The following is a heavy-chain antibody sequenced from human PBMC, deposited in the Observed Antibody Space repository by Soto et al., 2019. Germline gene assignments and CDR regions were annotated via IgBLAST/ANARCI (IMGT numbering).Heavy chain of an antibody. D-gene: IGHD3-10*01. CDR3: TTTYGSGSEIDY. J-gene: IGHJ4*02. CDR1: GFTFSNAW. Sequence: GGSLRLSCAASGFTFSNAWMSWVRQAPGKGLEWVGRIKSKNEYGTTDYAATVKGRFTISRDDSKNTLYLQMNSLKTEDTAVYYCTTTYGSGSEIDYWGQGTLVTVSS. CDR2: IKSKNEYGTT. V-gene: IGHV3-15*01.